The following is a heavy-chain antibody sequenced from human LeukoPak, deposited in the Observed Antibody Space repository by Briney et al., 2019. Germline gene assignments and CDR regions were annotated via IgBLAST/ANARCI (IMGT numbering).Heavy chain of an antibody. CDR3: ARGKGYYDFWSGYYHFDY. J-gene: IGHJ4*02. D-gene: IGHD3-3*01. V-gene: IGHV4-34*01. CDR1: GGSFSGYY. CDR2: IHRSGRA. Sequence: PSETLSLTCAVYGGSFSGYYWSWIRQPPXXXXXWIGEIHRSGRANYNPSLKSRVSISVDTSKKQLSLKLSSVTAADTALYYCARGKGYYDFWSGYYHFDYWGQGTLVTVSS.